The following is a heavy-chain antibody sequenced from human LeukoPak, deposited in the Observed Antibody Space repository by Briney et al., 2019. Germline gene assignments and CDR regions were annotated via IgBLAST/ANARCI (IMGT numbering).Heavy chain of an antibody. D-gene: IGHD1-26*01. V-gene: IGHV1-2*02. CDR3: ARDRNGQSTGAGDY. CDR1: GFIVAAYY. CDR2: INPNTGDP. Sequence: ASLKVSCKASGFIVAAYYIHWVRLAPGQGLEWMGWINPNTGDPNYAQKFQGRISMTWDVSLSTAYLELTRVTSDDSAIYHCARDRNGQSTGAGDYWGQGTLGTVSS. J-gene: IGHJ4*02.